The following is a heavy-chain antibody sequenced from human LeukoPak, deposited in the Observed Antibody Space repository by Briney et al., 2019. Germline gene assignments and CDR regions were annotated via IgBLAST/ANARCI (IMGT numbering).Heavy chain of an antibody. V-gene: IGHV3-7*01. CDR1: GFTFSSYW. CDR3: ARDKIMGASLFDY. D-gene: IGHD3-16*01. CDR2: IKQDGSEK. J-gene: IGHJ4*02. Sequence: GGSLRLSCAASGFTFSSYWMSWVRQAPGKGLEWVANIKQDGSEKYYVDSVKGRFTISRDNAKNSLCLQMNSLRAEDTAAYYCARDKIMGASLFDYWGQGSLVTVSS.